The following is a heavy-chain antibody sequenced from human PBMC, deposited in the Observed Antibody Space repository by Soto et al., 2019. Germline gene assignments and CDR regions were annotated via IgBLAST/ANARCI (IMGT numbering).Heavy chain of an antibody. D-gene: IGHD3-3*01. Sequence: PSETLPLTCTVSGGSISSSSYYWGWIRQPPGKGLEWIGSIYYSGSTYYNPSLKSRVTISVDTSKNQFSLKLSSVTAADTAVYYLARHTILGLVIDPYYSYSMDWWCEGTTVTVFS. CDR3: ARHTILGLVIDPYYSYSMDW. CDR1: GGSISSSSYY. V-gene: IGHV4-39*01. J-gene: IGHJ6*02. CDR2: IYYSGST.